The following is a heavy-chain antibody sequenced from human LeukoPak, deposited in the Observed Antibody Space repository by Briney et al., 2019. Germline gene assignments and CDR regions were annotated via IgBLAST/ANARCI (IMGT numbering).Heavy chain of an antibody. CDR3: ARVGVGMYHFDH. Sequence: GGSLRLSCAASGFTLSTYWMHWVRQAPGKGLVWVSRINPDGSTTTYADSVEGRFTISRDNAKNTLYLQMSSLRAEDTAVYYCARVGVGMYHFDHWGQETLVTVSS. J-gene: IGHJ4*02. CDR2: INPDGSTT. CDR1: GFTLSTYW. D-gene: IGHD2-2*01. V-gene: IGHV3-74*01.